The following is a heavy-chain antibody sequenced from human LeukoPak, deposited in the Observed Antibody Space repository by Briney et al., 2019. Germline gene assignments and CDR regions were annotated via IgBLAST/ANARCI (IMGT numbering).Heavy chain of an antibody. CDR1: GYAFTAYY. J-gene: IGHJ4*02. Sequence: ASVKVSCKASGYAFTAYYMHWVRQAPGLGLEWMGWINPNSGGTNYAQKFQGRVTMTRDTSISTAYMELSRLRSDDTAVYYCARDRGGATRRGFDYWGQGTLVTVSS. CDR3: ARDRGGATRRGFDY. V-gene: IGHV1-2*02. D-gene: IGHD1-26*01. CDR2: INPNSGGT.